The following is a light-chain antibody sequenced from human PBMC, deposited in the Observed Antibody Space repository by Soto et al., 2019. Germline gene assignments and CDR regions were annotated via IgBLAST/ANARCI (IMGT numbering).Light chain of an antibody. J-gene: IGLJ1*01. Sequence: QSALTQPASVSGSPGQSITISCTGTSSDVGGYNYVSWYQQHPGNAPKLVIYEVSNRPSGVSNRFSGSKSGNTASLSISGVQAEDEADYYCSSHTSSSTPYVFGTGTKLTVL. V-gene: IGLV2-14*01. CDR3: SSHTSSSTPYV. CDR2: EVS. CDR1: SSDVGGYNY.